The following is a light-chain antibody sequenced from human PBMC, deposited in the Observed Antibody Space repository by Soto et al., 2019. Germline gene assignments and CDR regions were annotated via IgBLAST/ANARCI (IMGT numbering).Light chain of an antibody. CDR3: QQYHSIPLT. CDR2: GAS. V-gene: IGKV1-39*01. J-gene: IGKJ4*01. CDR1: QNINIY. Sequence: DNQMTQSPSTLSAYVGDSVTITCRASQNINIYLNWYQRKPGQAPKILIYGASSLQSGVLSRFSGSGSGTDFTLTISSLQPEDFATYYCQQYHSIPLTFGGGTKVEIK.